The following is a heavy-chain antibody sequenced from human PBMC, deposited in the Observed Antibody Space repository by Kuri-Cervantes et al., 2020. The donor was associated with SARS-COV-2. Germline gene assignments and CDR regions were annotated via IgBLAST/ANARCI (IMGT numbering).Heavy chain of an antibody. V-gene: IGHV1-18*01. D-gene: IGHD3-22*01. CDR3: ATVTSVEVIPFYWYFDL. CDR1: GYTFTYYG. Sequence: ASVKVSCKASGYTFTYYGISWVRQAPGQGLEWMGWNSAYNCNTKYAQKFQGRVTMTRDTSATTDYMELSSLRSEDTAVYYCATVTSVEVIPFYWYFDLWGRGTLVTVSS. J-gene: IGHJ2*01. CDR2: NSAYNCNT.